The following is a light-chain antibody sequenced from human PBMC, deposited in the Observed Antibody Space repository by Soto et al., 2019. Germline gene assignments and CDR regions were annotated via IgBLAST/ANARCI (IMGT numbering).Light chain of an antibody. J-gene: IGKJ1*01. CDR1: QSVLYSSNDRSY. CDR3: QQYFTTPWT. Sequence: DIVMTQSPDSLAVSLGERATINCKSSQSVLYSSNDRSYLAWFQQKPGQPPKALIYWASSRESGVPDRFSGSGSGTDFTLSISSLQAEGVAVYFCQQYFTTPWTFGQGTKVEI. CDR2: WAS. V-gene: IGKV4-1*01.